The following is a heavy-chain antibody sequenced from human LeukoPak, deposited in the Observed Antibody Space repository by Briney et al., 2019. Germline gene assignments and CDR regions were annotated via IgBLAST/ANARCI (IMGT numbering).Heavy chain of an antibody. V-gene: IGHV3-7*01. CDR1: GFTFSNYW. J-gene: IGHJ4*02. Sequence: PGGSLRLPCAASGFTFSNYWMSWVRQAPGKGLEWVANIRQDGSQKYYVDSVKGRFTVARDNPKNSLDLQMNSLRAEDTAVYYCARDASKGEWPPLYWGQGTLVTVSS. CDR3: ARDASKGEWPPLY. CDR2: IRQDGSQK. D-gene: IGHD3-16*01.